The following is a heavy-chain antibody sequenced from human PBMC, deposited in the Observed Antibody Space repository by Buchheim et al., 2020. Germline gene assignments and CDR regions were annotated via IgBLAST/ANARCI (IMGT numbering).Heavy chain of an antibody. CDR1: GFTFSSYE. V-gene: IGHV3-48*03. D-gene: IGHD6-13*01. CDR3: ARDLGAAGQHFDY. Sequence: EVQLVVSGGGLVQPGGSLRLSCAASGFTFSSYEMNWVRQAPGKGLEWVSYITSSGDTGYYADSVKGRFTISRDNAKNSLSLQMNSLRAEDTAVYYCARDLGAAGQHFDYWGQGTL. CDR2: ITSSGDTG. J-gene: IGHJ4*02.